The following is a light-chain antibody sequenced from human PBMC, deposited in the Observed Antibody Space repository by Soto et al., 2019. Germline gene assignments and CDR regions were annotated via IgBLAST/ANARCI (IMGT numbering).Light chain of an antibody. CDR2: AAS. CDR1: QTISSW. Sequence: DIQMTQSPSTLSGSVGDRVTITCRASQTISSWLAWYQQKPGKAPKLLIYAASSLQSGVPSRFSGSGSGTDFTLTITSLQPEDFATYYCQQADSAPLITFGQGTRLEIK. J-gene: IGKJ5*01. CDR3: QQADSAPLIT. V-gene: IGKV1-12*01.